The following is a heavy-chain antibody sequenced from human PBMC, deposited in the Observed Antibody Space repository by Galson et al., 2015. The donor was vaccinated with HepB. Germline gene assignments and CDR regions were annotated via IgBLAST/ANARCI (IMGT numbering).Heavy chain of an antibody. CDR2: IKSKTDGGTT. J-gene: IGHJ6*02. D-gene: IGHD6-25*01. Sequence: SLRLSCAASGFTFNNAWMSWVRQAPGKGLEWVGRIKSKTDGGTTDYAAPVQGRFRISRDDSKNILYLQMNSLKTDDTAVYYCTTDRTVSSVYYVNYYYYAMHVWGQGTTVTVSS. CDR1: GFTFNNAW. V-gene: IGHV3-15*01. CDR3: TTDRTVSSVYYVNYYYYAMHV.